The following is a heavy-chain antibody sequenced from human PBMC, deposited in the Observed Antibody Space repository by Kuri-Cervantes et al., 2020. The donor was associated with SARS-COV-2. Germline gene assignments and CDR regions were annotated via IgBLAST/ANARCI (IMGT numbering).Heavy chain of an antibody. D-gene: IGHD3-16*02. CDR1: GLTFSSYG. Sequence: GESLKISCAASGLTFSSYGMHWVCQAPGKGLEWVAVIWYDGSNKYYADSVKGRFTISRDNSKNTLYLQMNSLRAEDTAVYYCTGNYDYVWGSYRYDTDYWGQGTLVTVSS. V-gene: IGHV3-33*01. CDR3: TGNYDYVWGSYRYDTDY. CDR2: IWYDGSNK. J-gene: IGHJ4*02.